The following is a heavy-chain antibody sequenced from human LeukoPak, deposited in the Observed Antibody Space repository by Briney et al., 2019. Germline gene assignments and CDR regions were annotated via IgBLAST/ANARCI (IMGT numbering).Heavy chain of an antibody. CDR3: ARGGHVLRFLEWLTDPRYYYGMDV. CDR2: IYDSGST. CDR1: GDSINSNNYY. V-gene: IGHV4-39*01. J-gene: IGHJ6*02. D-gene: IGHD3-3*01. Sequence: SETLSLTCTVSGDSINSNNYYWGWIRQPPGKGLEWIGSIYDSGSTYYNPSLKSRVTISVDTSKNQFSLKLSSVTAADTAVYYCARGGHVLRFLEWLTDPRYYYGMDVWGQGTTATVSS.